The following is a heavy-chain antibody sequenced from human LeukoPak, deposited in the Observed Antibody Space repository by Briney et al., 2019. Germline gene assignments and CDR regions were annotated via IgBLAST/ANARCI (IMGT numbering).Heavy chain of an antibody. CDR1: GFTFSSYG. CDR3: ARMVRGPPEYFDL. V-gene: IGHV3-23*01. D-gene: IGHD3-10*01. J-gene: IGHJ2*01. CDR2: ISGSGGST. Sequence: PGGSLRLSCAASGFTFSSYGMSWVRQAPGKGLEWVSAISGSGGSTYYADSVKGRFTISRDNSKNTLYLQMNSLRAEDTAVYYCARMVRGPPEYFDLWGRGTLVTVSS.